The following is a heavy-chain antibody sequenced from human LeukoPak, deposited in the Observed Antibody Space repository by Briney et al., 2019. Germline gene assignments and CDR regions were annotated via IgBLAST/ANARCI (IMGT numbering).Heavy chain of an antibody. CDR3: ARVMTTVTNGWFDP. V-gene: IGHV3-21*01. CDR1: GFTFSSYS. Sequence: GGSLRLSCAASGFTFSSYSTNWVRQAPGKGLEWVSSISSSSSYIYYADSVKGRFTISRDNAKNSLYLQMNSLRAEDTAVYYCARVMTTVTNGWFDPWGQGTLATVSS. CDR2: ISSSSSYI. J-gene: IGHJ5*02. D-gene: IGHD4-17*01.